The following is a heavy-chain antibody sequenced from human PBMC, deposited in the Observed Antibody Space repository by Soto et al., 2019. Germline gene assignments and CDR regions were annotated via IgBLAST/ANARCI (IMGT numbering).Heavy chain of an antibody. Sequence: EVQLLESVGGLVQPGGSLRLSCAASGFTFSSYAMSWVRQAPGKGLEWVSAISGSGGSTYYADSVKGRFTISRDNSKNTLYLQMNSLRAEDTAVYYCAKGEYDYVWGSYRLTAYYFDYWGQGTLVTVSS. CDR3: AKGEYDYVWGSYRLTAYYFDY. J-gene: IGHJ4*02. CDR2: ISGSGGST. V-gene: IGHV3-23*01. CDR1: GFTFSSYA. D-gene: IGHD3-16*02.